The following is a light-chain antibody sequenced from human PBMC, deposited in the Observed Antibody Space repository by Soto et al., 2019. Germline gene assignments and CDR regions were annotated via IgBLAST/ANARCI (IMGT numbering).Light chain of an antibody. Sequence: DIQMTQSPSTLSASVGDRVIITCRASQSIRSWLAWYQQKPGKAPKLLINRASTLESGVPSRFSGSGSGTEFTLAISSLQPDDFATYYCQQYNSYSWTFGQGTKVDI. J-gene: IGKJ1*01. V-gene: IGKV1-5*03. CDR2: RAS. CDR3: QQYNSYSWT. CDR1: QSIRSW.